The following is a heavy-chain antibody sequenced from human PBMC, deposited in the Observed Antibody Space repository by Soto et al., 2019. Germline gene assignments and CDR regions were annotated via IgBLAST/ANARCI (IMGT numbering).Heavy chain of an antibody. V-gene: IGHV4-59*01. J-gene: IGHJ4*02. D-gene: IGHD4-17*01. CDR2: IYYSGST. CDR3: ARDRGYGDYER. Sequence: PSETLSLTCTVSGGSISSYYWSWIRQPPGKGLEWIAYIYYSGSTNYNPSLKSRVTISVDTSKNQFSLKLSSVIAADTAVYYCARDRGYGDYERWGQGTLVTVSS. CDR1: GGSISSYY.